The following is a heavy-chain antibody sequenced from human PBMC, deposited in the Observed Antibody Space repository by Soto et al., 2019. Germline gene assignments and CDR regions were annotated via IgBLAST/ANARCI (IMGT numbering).Heavy chain of an antibody. J-gene: IGHJ6*02. CDR2: IDPSDSYT. V-gene: IGHV5-10-1*01. CDR1: GYSFTSYW. D-gene: IGHD5-12*01. Sequence: GESLKISCKGSGYSFTSYWISWVRQMPGKGLEWMGRIDPSDSYTNYSPSFQGHVTISADKSISTAYLQWSSLKASDTAMYYCARLVVATFGYYYYGMDVWGRGTTVTVSS. CDR3: ARLVVATFGYYYYGMDV.